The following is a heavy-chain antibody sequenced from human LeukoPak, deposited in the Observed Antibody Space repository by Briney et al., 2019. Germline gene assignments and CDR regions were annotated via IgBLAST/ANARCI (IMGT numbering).Heavy chain of an antibody. D-gene: IGHD6-19*01. CDR2: ISPRGGGT. J-gene: IGHJ4*02. V-gene: IGHV3-23*01. CDR1: GFIFRNYG. Sequence: GGSLRLSCAASGFIFRNYGMNWVRQAPGKGLEWLSGISPRGGGTYYADSVKGRFTISRDNAKNSLYLQMNSLRAEDTAVYYCARTIAVAGKGVDCWGQGTLVTVSS. CDR3: ARTIAVAGKGVDC.